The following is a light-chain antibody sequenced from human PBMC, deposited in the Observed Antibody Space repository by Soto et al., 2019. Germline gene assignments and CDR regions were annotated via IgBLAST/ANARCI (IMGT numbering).Light chain of an antibody. Sequence: QSVLTQSPSVSVAPGQRVTISCTGSSSNIGAGYDVHWYQQLPGTAPKLLIYGNKNRPSGVPDRFSASKSGTSASLAIAGLQAEDEADYYCQSYDSSLSRVFGTGTKVTVL. J-gene: IGLJ1*01. V-gene: IGLV1-40*01. CDR2: GNK. CDR1: SSNIGAGYD. CDR3: QSYDSSLSRV.